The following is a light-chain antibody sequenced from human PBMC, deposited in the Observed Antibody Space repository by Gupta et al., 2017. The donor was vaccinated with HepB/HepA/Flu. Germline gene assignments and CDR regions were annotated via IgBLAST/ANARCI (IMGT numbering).Light chain of an antibody. CDR2: QDR. CDR3: QAWDSSTVV. J-gene: IGLJ2*01. V-gene: IGLV3-1*01. CDR1: ELGNKY. Sequence: SYELTQLPSVSVSPGLTATLTCSGDELGNKYATWYQQKPGQSPVLVIYQDRKRPSGISERFSGSNSGNTATLTISETQAMDEADYYCQAWDSSTVVFGGGTKLTVL.